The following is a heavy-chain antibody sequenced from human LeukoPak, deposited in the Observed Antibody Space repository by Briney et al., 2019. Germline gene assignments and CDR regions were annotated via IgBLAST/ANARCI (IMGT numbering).Heavy chain of an antibody. Sequence: GASVKVSCKASGYTFTGYYMHWVRQAPGQGLEWMGWINPNSGGTNYAQKFQGRVTMTRDTSISTAYMELSRLRSDDTAVYYCARDSLYSSGWYSSLGNWFDPWGQGTLVTVSS. D-gene: IGHD6-19*01. CDR3: ARDSLYSSGWYSSLGNWFDP. J-gene: IGHJ5*02. CDR1: GYTFTGYY. V-gene: IGHV1-2*02. CDR2: INPNSGGT.